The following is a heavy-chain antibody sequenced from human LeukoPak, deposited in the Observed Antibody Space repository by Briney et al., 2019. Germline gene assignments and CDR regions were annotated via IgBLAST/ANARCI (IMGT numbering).Heavy chain of an antibody. CDR3: ARREWTLYYFDH. J-gene: IGHJ4*02. CDR1: GFTVSNNY. D-gene: IGHD3-3*01. V-gene: IGHV3-66*01. CDR2: IYSGGST. Sequence: GGSLRLSCAASGFTVSNNYMTWVRQAPGKGLEWVSLIYSGGSTYYADSVKGRFTISRDNSKNTVYLQMNSLRAEDTAVYYCARREWTLYYFDHWGQGTLVTVSS.